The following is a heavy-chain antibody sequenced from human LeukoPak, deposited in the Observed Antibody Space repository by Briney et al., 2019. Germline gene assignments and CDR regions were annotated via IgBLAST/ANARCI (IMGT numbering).Heavy chain of an antibody. CDR2: IYYSGST. V-gene: IGHV4-31*03. CDR1: GGSIRSSGYY. J-gene: IGHJ4*02. Sequence: SQTLSLTCTVSGGSIRSSGYYWSSIRQHPGKGLEWIGYIYYSGSTYYNPSLKSRVTISVDTSKKQFSLKLSSVAAEATAVYSCTSRDYCSGSFESWGPGPPVTVSS. CDR3: TSRDYCSGSFES. D-gene: IGHD2-21*01.